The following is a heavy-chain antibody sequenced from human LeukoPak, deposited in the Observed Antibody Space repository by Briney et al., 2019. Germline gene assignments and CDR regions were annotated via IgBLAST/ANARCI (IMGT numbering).Heavy chain of an antibody. CDR1: GYTFTSYG. Sequence: ASVNVSRKASGYTFTSYGISWVRQAPGQGLEWMGWISAYNGNTNYAQKLQGRVTMTTDTSTSTAYMELRSLRSDDTAVYYCARARGGGDLYYYGSGDNYYFDYWGQGTLVTVSS. D-gene: IGHD3-10*01. CDR2: ISAYNGNT. V-gene: IGHV1-18*01. CDR3: ARARGGGDLYYYGSGDNYYFDY. J-gene: IGHJ4*02.